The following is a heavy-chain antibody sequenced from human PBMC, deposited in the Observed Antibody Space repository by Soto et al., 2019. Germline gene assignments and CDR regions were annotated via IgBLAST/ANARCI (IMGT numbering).Heavy chain of an antibody. J-gene: IGHJ5*02. CDR2: IIPIFGTA. V-gene: IGHV1-69*13. CDR1: GGTFSSYA. CDR3: ARVSEQLATNWFDP. D-gene: IGHD6-6*01. Sequence: AVKVSCKASGGTFSSYAISWVRQAPGQGLEWMGGIIPIFGTANYAQKFQGRVTITADESTSTAYMELSSLRSEDTAVYYCARVSEQLATNWFDPWGQGTLVTVSS.